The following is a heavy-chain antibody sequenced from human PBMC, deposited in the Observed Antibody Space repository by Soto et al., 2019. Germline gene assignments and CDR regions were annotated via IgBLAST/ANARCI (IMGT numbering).Heavy chain of an antibody. V-gene: IGHV1-2*02. Sequence: ASVKVSCKASGYTVTGYYMHCVRQAPGQGLEWMGWINPNRGGTNYAQKFQARVTMTRDTSISTAYMELSRLRSDDTAVYYCARVYQYSSSWNDHDAFDIWGQGTMVTVSS. CDR3: ARVYQYSSSWNDHDAFDI. CDR2: INPNRGGT. D-gene: IGHD6-13*01. J-gene: IGHJ3*02. CDR1: GYTVTGYY.